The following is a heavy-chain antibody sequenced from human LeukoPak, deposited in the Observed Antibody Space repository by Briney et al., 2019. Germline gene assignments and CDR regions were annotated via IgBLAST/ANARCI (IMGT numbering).Heavy chain of an antibody. V-gene: IGHV3-48*01. J-gene: IGHJ4*02. CDR2: ISSSSNI. CDR1: GFTFSSYS. CDR3: ARDHDWAFDY. Sequence: PGGSLRLSCAASGFTFSSYSMNWVRQAPGKGLEWVSYISSSSNIYYAASVKGRFTISRDNAKNSLYLQMNSLRAEDTAVYYCARDHDWAFDYWGQGTLVTVSS. D-gene: IGHD3-9*01.